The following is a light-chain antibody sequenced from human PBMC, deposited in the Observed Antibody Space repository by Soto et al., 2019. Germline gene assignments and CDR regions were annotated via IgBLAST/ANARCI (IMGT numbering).Light chain of an antibody. J-gene: IGLJ1*01. CDR1: SSDVGGYNY. CDR3: SSYTSSSTPHFV. V-gene: IGLV2-14*01. Sequence: QSVLTQPASASGSPGQSITFSCTGTSSDVGGYNYVSWYQQHPGKAPKLMIYDVSNRPSGVSDRFSGSKSGNTASLTISGLQAEDEADYYCSSYTSSSTPHFVFGTGTKVTVL. CDR2: DVS.